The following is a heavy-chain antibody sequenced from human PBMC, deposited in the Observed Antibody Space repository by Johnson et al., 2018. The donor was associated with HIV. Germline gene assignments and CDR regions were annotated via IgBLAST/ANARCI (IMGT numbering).Heavy chain of an antibody. V-gene: IGHV3-9*01. Sequence: VQLVESGGGLVQPGRSLRLSCAASGFTFDDYAMHWVRQAPGKGLEWVSGISWNSGSIGYADSVKGRFTISRDNAKNSLYLQMNSLRADDTAVYYCVKGDLLGAFDIWGHGTMVTVSS. D-gene: IGHD1-26*01. CDR3: VKGDLLGAFDI. CDR1: GFTFDDYA. J-gene: IGHJ3*02. CDR2: ISWNSGSI.